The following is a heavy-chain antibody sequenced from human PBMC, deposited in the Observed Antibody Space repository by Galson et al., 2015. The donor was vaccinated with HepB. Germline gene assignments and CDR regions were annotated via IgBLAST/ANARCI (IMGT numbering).Heavy chain of an antibody. CDR3: ARQRGISDSSGYWCDY. V-gene: IGHV5-51*01. D-gene: IGHD3-22*01. CDR1: GYSFTSYW. J-gene: IGHJ4*02. Sequence: QSGAEVKKPGESLKISCKGSGYSFTSYWIGWVRQMPGKGLEWMGIIYPGDSDTRYSPSFQGQVTISADKSISTAYLQWSSLKASDTAMYYCARQRGISDSSGYWCDYWGQGTLVTVSS. CDR2: IYPGDSDT.